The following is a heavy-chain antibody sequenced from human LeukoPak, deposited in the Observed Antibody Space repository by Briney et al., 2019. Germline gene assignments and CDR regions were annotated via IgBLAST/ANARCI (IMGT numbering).Heavy chain of an antibody. CDR2: IYFTGST. CDR1: GGSISSYY. CDR3: ARVAYGDYYFDH. D-gene: IGHD4-17*01. Sequence: SETLSLTCTVSGGSISSYYWSWIRQPAGKGLEWIGRIYFTGSTNYNPSVKSRVTMSKDTSKNQFSLKLSSVTAADTAVYYCARVAYGDYYFDHWSQGTLVTVSS. J-gene: IGHJ4*02. V-gene: IGHV4-4*07.